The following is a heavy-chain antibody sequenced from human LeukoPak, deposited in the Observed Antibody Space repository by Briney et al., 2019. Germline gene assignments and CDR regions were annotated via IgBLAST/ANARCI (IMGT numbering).Heavy chain of an antibody. CDR1: GGTFSSYA. Sequence: SVKVSCKASGGTFSSYAISWVRQAPGQRLEWMGGIIPIFGTANYAQKFQGRVTITADESTSTAYMELSSLRSEDTAVYYCARRNYYDSSGYVVDYWGQGTLVTVSS. D-gene: IGHD3-22*01. J-gene: IGHJ4*02. V-gene: IGHV1-69*13. CDR2: IIPIFGTA. CDR3: ARRNYYDSSGYVVDY.